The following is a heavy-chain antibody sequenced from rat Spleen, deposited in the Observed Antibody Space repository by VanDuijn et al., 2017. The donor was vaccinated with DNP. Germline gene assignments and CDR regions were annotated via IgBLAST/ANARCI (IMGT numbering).Heavy chain of an antibody. D-gene: IGHD4-3*01. CDR3: ARRFRDTRAMDA. Sequence: EVQLVESGGGLVQPGRSLKLSCAASGFTFSDYYMAWVRQAPTKGLEWVATISYDGSSTYYRDSVKGRFTISRDNAKNTLYLQMSSLRSEDTATYYCARRFRDTRAMDAWGQGTSVTVSS. V-gene: IGHV5-7*01. J-gene: IGHJ4*01. CDR2: ISYDGSST. CDR1: GFTFSDYY.